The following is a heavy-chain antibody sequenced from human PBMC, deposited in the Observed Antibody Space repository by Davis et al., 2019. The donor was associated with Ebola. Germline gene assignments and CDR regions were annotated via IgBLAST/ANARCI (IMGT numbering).Heavy chain of an antibody. D-gene: IGHD3-22*01. J-gene: IGHJ4*02. Sequence: SVKVSCKASGGTFSSYAISWVRQAPGQGLDWMGGIIPVFGIPKYAQKFQGRVTITADESTSPAYMELSSLRSEATAVYYWARDRYSDGRGYFFEQSHWGQGTLVTVSS. CDR2: IIPVFGIP. V-gene: IGHV1-69*13. CDR3: ARDRYSDGRGYFFEQSH. CDR1: GGTFSSYA.